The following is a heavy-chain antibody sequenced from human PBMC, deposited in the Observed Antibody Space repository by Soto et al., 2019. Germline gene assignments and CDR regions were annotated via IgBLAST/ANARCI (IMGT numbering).Heavy chain of an antibody. D-gene: IGHD3-3*01. CDR3: ARGAGEGVRVVIIKYYYYGMYA. V-gene: IGHV6-1*01. CDR2: QYYRPKLYN. J-gene: IGHJ6*02. CDR1: GDSVTRNRAA. Sequence: SQTLSLTCAFSGDSVTRNRAAGNWISQSPGGGLAWLGRQYYRPKLYNDYAVSVKSRITIYPDTSKNHFSLQVNSVTPEDSAVYSCARGAGEGVRVVIIKYYYYGMYAWGQGTTVTVSS.